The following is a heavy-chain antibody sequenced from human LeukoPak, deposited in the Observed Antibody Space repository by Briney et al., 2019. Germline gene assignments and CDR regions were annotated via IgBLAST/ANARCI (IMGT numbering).Heavy chain of an antibody. V-gene: IGHV3-21*01. J-gene: IGHJ3*02. CDR3: ARERGTVPHDAFDI. CDR2: ISSSSSYI. CDR1: GFTFSSYS. D-gene: IGHD1-1*01. Sequence: GGSLRLSCAASGFTFSSYSMNWVRQAPGKGLEWVSSISSSSSYIYYADSVKGRFTISRDNAKNPLYLQMNSLRAEDTAVYYCARERGTVPHDAFDIWGQGTMVTVSS.